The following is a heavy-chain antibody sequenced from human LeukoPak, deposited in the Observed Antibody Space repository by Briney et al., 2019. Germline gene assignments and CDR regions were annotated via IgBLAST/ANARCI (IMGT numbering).Heavy chain of an antibody. J-gene: IGHJ4*02. CDR2: ISDYSGDT. CDR3: ARAGGYNWNDDLDY. CDR1: GYTFTSYG. D-gene: IGHD1-1*01. V-gene: IGHV1-18*01. Sequence: GASVKVSCKASGYTFTSYGISWVRQAPGQGLEWMGWISDYSGDTNYAQKRQGRVTMTTDTSTSTAYMELRSLRSDDTAVYYCARAGGYNWNDDLDYWGQGTLVTVSS.